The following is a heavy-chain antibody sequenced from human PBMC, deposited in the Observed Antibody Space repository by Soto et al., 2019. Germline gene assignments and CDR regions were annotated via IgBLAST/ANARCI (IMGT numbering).Heavy chain of an antibody. V-gene: IGHV3-23*01. J-gene: IGHJ4*02. CDR1: GFTFSSNA. CDR3: AKHGGSGYYYTDFGY. Sequence: GSLRLSCAASGFTFSSNAMSWVRQAPGKGLEWVSSVSGGGGSTDYADSVEGRFTISRDNSKNTLYLQMNSLRVEDTAIYYCAKHGGSGYYYTDFGYWGQGT. D-gene: IGHD3-22*01. CDR2: VSGGGGST.